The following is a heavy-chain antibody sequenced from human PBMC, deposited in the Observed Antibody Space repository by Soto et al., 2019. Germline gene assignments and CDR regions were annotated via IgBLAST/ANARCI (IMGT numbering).Heavy chain of an antibody. V-gene: IGHV3-9*01. CDR2: ISWNSGSI. J-gene: IGHJ3*02. Sequence: PGGSLRLSCAASGFTFDDYAMHWVRQAPGKGLEWVSGISWNSGSIGYADSVKGRFTISRDNAKNSLYLQMNSLRAEDTALYYCAKVSYYYDSSGYYVPDAFDIWGQGTMVTVSS. CDR1: GFTFDDYA. CDR3: AKVSYYYDSSGYYVPDAFDI. D-gene: IGHD3-22*01.